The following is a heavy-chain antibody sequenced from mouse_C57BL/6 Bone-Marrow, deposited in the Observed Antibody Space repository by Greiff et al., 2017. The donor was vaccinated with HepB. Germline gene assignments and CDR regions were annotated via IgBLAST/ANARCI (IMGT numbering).Heavy chain of an antibody. J-gene: IGHJ3*01. D-gene: IGHD2-4*01. V-gene: IGHV1-66*01. Sequence: QVQLKQSGPELVKPGASVKISCKASGYSFTSYYIHWVKQRPGQGLEWIGWIYPGSGNTKYNEKFKGKATLTADTASSTAYMQLSSLTSEDSAVYYCACDYSWFAYWGQGTLVTVSA. CDR1: GYSFTSYY. CDR2: IYPGSGNT. CDR3: ACDYSWFAY.